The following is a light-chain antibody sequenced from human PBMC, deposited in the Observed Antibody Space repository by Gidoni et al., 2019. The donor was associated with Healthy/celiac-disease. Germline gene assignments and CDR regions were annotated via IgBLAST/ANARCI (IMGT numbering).Light chain of an antibody. Sequence: DIQMTQSPSSLSASVGDRVTITCRASQGISNSLAWYQQKPGKAPKLLLYAASRLERGVPSRFSGSGSGTDYTLTISSLQPEDFATYYCQQYYSTPQYTFGQGTKLEIK. CDR1: QGISNS. CDR2: AAS. J-gene: IGKJ2*01. V-gene: IGKV1-NL1*01. CDR3: QQYYSTPQYT.